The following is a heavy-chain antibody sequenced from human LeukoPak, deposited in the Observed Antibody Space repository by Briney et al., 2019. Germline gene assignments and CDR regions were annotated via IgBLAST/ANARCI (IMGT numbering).Heavy chain of an antibody. CDR3: AKDLADSGDFLFDY. CDR1: GFTFSSYA. D-gene: IGHD2-21*02. CDR2: ISYDGSNK. Sequence: PGGSLRLSCAASGFTFSSYAMHWVRQAPGKGLEWVAVISYDGSNKYYADSVKGRFTISRDNSKNTLYLQMNSLRAEDTAVYYCAKDLADSGDFLFDYWGQGTLVTVSS. J-gene: IGHJ4*02. V-gene: IGHV3-30*04.